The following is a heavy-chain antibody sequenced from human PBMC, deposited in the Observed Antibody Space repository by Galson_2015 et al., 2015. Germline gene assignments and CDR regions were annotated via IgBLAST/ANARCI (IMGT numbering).Heavy chain of an antibody. V-gene: IGHV1-3*01. CDR3: ARGQATSVLTWLDP. D-gene: IGHD4/OR15-4a*01. CDR2: INAGDGNR. J-gene: IGHJ5*02. Sequence: SVKVSCKASGYTFTSYAMHWVRQAPGQRLEWMGWINAGDGNRKYSQKFQGRVTITRDTSASTAYMELSSLRSEDTAVYYCARGQATSVLTWLDPRGQGTLVTVSS. CDR1: GYTFTSYA.